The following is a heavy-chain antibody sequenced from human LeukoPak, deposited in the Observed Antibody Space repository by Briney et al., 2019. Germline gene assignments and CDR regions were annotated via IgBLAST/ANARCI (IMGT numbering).Heavy chain of an antibody. Sequence: GASVKVSCKASGYTFTSYDINWVRQATGQGLEWMGWMNPNSGNTGYAQKFQGRVTMTRNTSISTAYMELNSLRSEDTAVYYCARATWIQLWLSSFGYDFDYWGQGTLVTVSS. CDR2: MNPNSGNT. CDR1: GYTFTSYD. CDR3: ARATWIQLWLSSFGYDFDY. V-gene: IGHV1-8*01. D-gene: IGHD5-18*01. J-gene: IGHJ4*02.